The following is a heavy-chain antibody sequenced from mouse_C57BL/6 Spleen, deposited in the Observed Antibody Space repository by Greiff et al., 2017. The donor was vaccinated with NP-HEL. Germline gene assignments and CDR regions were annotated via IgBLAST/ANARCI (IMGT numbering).Heavy chain of an antibody. CDR1: GYTFTSYW. J-gene: IGHJ3*01. Sequence: QVQLQQPGAELVMPGASVKLSCKASGYTFTSYWMHLVKQRPGQGLEWIGEIDPSDSYTNYNQKFKGKSTLTVDKSSSTAYMQLSSLTSEDSAVYYGARVGYYGSSAWFAYWGQGTLVTVSA. D-gene: IGHD1-1*01. CDR3: ARVGYYGSSAWFAY. CDR2: IDPSDSYT. V-gene: IGHV1-69*01.